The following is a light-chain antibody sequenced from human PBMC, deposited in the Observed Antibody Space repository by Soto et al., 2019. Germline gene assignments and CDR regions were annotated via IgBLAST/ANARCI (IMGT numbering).Light chain of an antibody. CDR3: HVWDSSSDHVV. CDR2: YDS. J-gene: IGLJ2*01. CDR1: NIGSKS. Sequence: SYELTQPPSVSVAPGKTARITCGGNNIGSKSVHWYQQKPGQAPVLVIYYDSDRPSGIPERFSGSNSGNKATLTISRVEAGDEADYYCHVWDSSSDHVVFGGGTKLTVL. V-gene: IGLV3-21*04.